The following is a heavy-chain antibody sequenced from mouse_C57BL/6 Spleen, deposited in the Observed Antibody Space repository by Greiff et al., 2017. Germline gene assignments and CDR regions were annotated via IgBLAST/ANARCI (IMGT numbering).Heavy chain of an antibody. V-gene: IGHV1-61*01. CDR3: ARLLTTVVATDY. D-gene: IGHD1-1*01. J-gene: IGHJ2*01. Sequence: QVQLQQPGAELVRPGSSVKLSCKASGYTFTSYWMDWVKQRPGQGLEWIGNIYPSDSETHYNQKFKDKATLTVDKSSSTAYMQLSSLTSEDSAVYYCARLLTTVVATDYWGQGTTLTVSS. CDR1: GYTFTSYW. CDR2: IYPSDSET.